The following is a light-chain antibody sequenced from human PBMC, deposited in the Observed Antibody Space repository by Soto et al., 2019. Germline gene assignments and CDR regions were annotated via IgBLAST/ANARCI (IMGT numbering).Light chain of an antibody. CDR1: QGIRND. V-gene: IGKV1-17*01. CDR2: GAS. J-gene: IGKJ1*01. Sequence: DIQMTQSPSSLSASVGDRVTITCRASQGIRNDLGWYQQKPGKAPKRLIYGASNLQSGVPSRVSGGGAGTEFTLTISSLQPEDVVVYYCQQYYRPGTFGQGTKGEIK. CDR3: QQYYRPGT.